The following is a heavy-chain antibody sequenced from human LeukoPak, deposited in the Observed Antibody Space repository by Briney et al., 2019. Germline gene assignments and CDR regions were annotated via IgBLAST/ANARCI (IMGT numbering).Heavy chain of an antibody. J-gene: IGHJ3*02. D-gene: IGHD3-22*01. CDR1: GFTFSSYW. CDR2: IKQDGSEK. CDR3: ARDPYYYDSSGFAFDI. Sequence: PGGSLRLSCAASGFTFSSYWMSWVRQAPGKGLEWVANIKQDGSEKYYVDSVKGRFTISRDDAKNSLYLQMNSLRAEDTAVYYCARDPYYYDSSGFAFDIWGQGTMVTVSS. V-gene: IGHV3-7*01.